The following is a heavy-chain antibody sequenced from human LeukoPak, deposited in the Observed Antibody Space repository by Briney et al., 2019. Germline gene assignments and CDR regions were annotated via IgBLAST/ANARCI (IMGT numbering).Heavy chain of an antibody. Sequence: GGSLRLSCAASGFTFDDYGMSWVRQAPGKGLEWVSGINWNGGSTGYADSVKGRFTISRDNAKNSLYLQMNSLRAEDTALYYCAREGGGIAAAEDYFDYWGQGTLVTVSS. CDR3: AREGGGIAAAEDYFDY. D-gene: IGHD6-13*01. J-gene: IGHJ4*02. CDR1: GFTFDDYG. V-gene: IGHV3-20*04. CDR2: INWNGGST.